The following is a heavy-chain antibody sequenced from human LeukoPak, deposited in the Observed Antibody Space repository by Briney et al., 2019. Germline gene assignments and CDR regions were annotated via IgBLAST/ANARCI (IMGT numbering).Heavy chain of an antibody. J-gene: IGHJ4*02. CDR1: GYTFTSYG. CDR3: ARGGLTYYYDSSGYQQPDH. CDR2: ISAYNGNT. Sequence: ASVRVSCKASGYTFTSYGISWVRQSPGQGLEWMGWISAYNGNTNYAQKLQGRVTMTTDTSTSTAYMELRSLRSDDTAVYYCARGGLTYYYDSSGYQQPDHWGQGTLVTVSS. V-gene: IGHV1-18*01. D-gene: IGHD3-22*01.